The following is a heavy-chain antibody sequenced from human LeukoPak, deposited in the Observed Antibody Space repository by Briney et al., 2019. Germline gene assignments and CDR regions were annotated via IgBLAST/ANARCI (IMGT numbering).Heavy chain of an antibody. V-gene: IGHV4-39*01. CDR3: ARHRGTSGFFDY. Sequence: PPGKXXXXXGSIYYSGSTYYNPSLKSRVTISVDTSKNQFSLKLSSATAADTAVYYCARHRGTSGFFDYWGQGTLVTVSS. J-gene: IGHJ4*02. CDR2: IYYSGST. D-gene: IGHD2-2*01.